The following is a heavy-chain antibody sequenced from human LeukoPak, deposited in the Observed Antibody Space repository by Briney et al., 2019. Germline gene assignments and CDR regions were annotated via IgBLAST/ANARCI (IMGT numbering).Heavy chain of an antibody. CDR2: ISGSGGST. CDR3: AKSADILTGYPIIDY. J-gene: IGHJ4*02. CDR1: GFTFSNYG. Sequence: GGSLRLSCAASGFTFSNYGIHWVRQAPGKGLEWVSAISGSGGSTYCADSVKGRFTISRDNSKNTLYLQMNSLRAEDTAVYYCAKSADILTGYPIIDYWGQGTLVTVSS. D-gene: IGHD3-9*01. V-gene: IGHV3-23*01.